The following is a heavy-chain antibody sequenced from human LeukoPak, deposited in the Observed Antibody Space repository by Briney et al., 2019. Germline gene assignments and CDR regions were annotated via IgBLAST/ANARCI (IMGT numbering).Heavy chain of an antibody. CDR2: ISYDGSNK. V-gene: IGHV3-30*18. Sequence: GGSLRLSCAASGFLFSSYGMHWVRQAPGKGLEWVAVISYDGSNKYYADSVKGRFTISRDNSKNTLYLQMNSLRAEDTAVYYCAKELGLRIRYYYGSGSYFPLSDYWGQGTLVTVSS. J-gene: IGHJ4*02. CDR1: GFLFSSYG. CDR3: AKELGLRIRYYYGSGSYFPLSDY. D-gene: IGHD3-10*01.